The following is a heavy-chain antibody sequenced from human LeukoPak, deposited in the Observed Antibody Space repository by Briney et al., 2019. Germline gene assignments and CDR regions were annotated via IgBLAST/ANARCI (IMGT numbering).Heavy chain of an antibody. D-gene: IGHD1-14*01. V-gene: IGHV1-2*06. CDR2: INPNSGGT. J-gene: IGHJ6*03. CDR3: AVDPRRDNADYYYYYYMDV. CDR1: GYTFTGYY. Sequence: ASVKVSCKASGYTFTGYYMHWVRQAPGQGREWMGRINPNSGGTNYAQKFQGRVTMTRDTSISTAYMELSRLRSDDTAVYYCAVDPRRDNADYYYYYYMDVWGKGTTVTVYS.